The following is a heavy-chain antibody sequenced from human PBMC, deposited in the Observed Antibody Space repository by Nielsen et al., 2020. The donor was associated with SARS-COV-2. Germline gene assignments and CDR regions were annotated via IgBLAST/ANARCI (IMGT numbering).Heavy chain of an antibody. J-gene: IGHJ6*02. D-gene: IGHD2-2*01. V-gene: IGHV3-9*01. CDR3: AKDKYQLLNYGMDV. CDR2: ISWNSGSI. Sequence: LSLTCAASGFTFDDYAMHWVRQAPGKGLEWVSGISWNSGSIGYADSVKGRFTISRDNSKNTLYLQMNSLRAEDTAVYYCAKDKYQLLNYGMDVWGQGTTVTVSS. CDR1: GFTFDDYA.